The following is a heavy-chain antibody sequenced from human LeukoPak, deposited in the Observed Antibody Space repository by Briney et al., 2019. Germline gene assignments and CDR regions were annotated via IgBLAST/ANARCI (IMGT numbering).Heavy chain of an antibody. CDR1: GFTLSSYE. V-gene: IGHV3-23*01. D-gene: IGHD6-19*01. Sequence: GGSLRLSCTVSGFTLSSYEMSWIRQAPGKGLEWVSSIDYDGGSGHYADSVRGRFTISRDNSNNTLFLHLNSPRGEDTAVYYCTRNSGWYGLSWGQGTLVTVSS. CDR3: TRNSGWYGLS. CDR2: IDYDGGSG. J-gene: IGHJ1*01.